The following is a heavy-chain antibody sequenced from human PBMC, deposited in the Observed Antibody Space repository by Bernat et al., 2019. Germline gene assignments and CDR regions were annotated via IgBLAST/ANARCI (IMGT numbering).Heavy chain of an antibody. CDR2: IYSGGST. CDR1: GFTVSSNY. Sequence: EVQLVESGGGLVQPGGSLRLSCAASGFTVSSNYMSWVRQAPGKGLEWVSVIYSGGSTYYADSVKGRFTISRDNSKNTLYLQMNSLRAEDTAVYYCARPASGWSGGYFDYWGQGTLVTVSP. J-gene: IGHJ4*02. V-gene: IGHV3-66*01. CDR3: ARPASGWSGGYFDY. D-gene: IGHD6-19*01.